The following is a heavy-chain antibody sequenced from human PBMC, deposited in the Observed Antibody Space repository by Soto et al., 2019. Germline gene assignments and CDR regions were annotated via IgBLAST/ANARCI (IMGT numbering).Heavy chain of an antibody. CDR2: IYYSGST. J-gene: IGHJ4*02. V-gene: IGHV4-39*01. D-gene: IGHD2-2*01. CDR1: GGSISSSSYY. CDR3: ARLAPLPWYQLLDDYYFDY. Sequence: PSETLSLTCTVSGGSISSSSYYWGWIRQPPGKGLEWIGSIYYSGSTYYNPSLKSRVTISVDTSKNQFSLKLSSVTAADTAVYYCARLAPLPWYQLLDDYYFDYWGQGTLVTVSS.